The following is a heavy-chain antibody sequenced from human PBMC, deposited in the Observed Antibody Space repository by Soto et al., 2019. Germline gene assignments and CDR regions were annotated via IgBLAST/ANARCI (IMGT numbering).Heavy chain of an antibody. V-gene: IGHV3-30-3*01. CDR1: GFTFSSYA. CDR2: ISYDGSNK. Sequence: QVQLVESGGGVVQPGRSLRLSCAASGFTFSSYAMHWVRQAPGKGLEWVAVISYDGSNKYYADSVKGRFTISRDNSKNTLYLQMNSLRAEDTAVYYCARAQYSSGWSFDYWGQGTLVTVSS. J-gene: IGHJ4*02. D-gene: IGHD6-19*01. CDR3: ARAQYSSGWSFDY.